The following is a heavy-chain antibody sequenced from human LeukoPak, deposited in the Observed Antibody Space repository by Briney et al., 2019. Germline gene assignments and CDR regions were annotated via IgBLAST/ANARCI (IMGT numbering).Heavy chain of an antibody. CDR2: ISTSGST. J-gene: IGHJ6*03. CDR3: ARGAQTYYDILTGYYNGYYYYYMDV. CDR1: GGSISSYY. D-gene: IGHD3-9*01. V-gene: IGHV4-4*07. Sequence: KPSETLSLTCTVSGGSISSYYWSWIRQPAGKGLESIGHISTSGSTNYNPSLKSRVTMSVDTSKNQFSLRLSSVTATDTAVYYCARGAQTYYDILTGYYNGYYYYYMDVWGKGTTVTISS.